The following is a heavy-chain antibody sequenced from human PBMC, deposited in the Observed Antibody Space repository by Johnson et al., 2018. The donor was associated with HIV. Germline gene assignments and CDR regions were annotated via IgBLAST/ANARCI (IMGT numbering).Heavy chain of an antibody. J-gene: IGHJ3*02. V-gene: IGHV3-20*04. Sequence: VQLVESGGGVVRPGGSLRLSCAASGFTFDDYGMSWVRQGPGKGLEWVSGINWNGGSRGYAYSLMGRFTISRDNAKKSLYLQMNSLRGEDTALYYCARVRLSGSYQGDAFDIWGQGTIVTVSS. CDR3: ARVRLSGSYQGDAFDI. D-gene: IGHD1-26*01. CDR1: GFTFDDYG. CDR2: INWNGGSR.